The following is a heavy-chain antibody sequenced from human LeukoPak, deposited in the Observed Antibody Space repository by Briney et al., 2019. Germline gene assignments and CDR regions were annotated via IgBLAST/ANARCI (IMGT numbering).Heavy chain of an antibody. CDR3: ARLVPPGWFDP. J-gene: IGHJ5*02. CDR1: GGSISSYY. CDR2: IYYSGST. V-gene: IGHV4-39*01. Sequence: SETLSLTCTVSGGSISSYYWGWIRQPPGKGLEWIANIYYSGSTYLNPSLKSRVTISIDMSKNQFSLKLTSVTAADTAVYYCARLVPPGWFDPWGQGTLVTVSS.